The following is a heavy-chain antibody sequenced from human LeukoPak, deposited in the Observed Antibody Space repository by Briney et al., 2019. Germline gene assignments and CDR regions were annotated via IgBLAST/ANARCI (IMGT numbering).Heavy chain of an antibody. Sequence: SSETLSLTCTVSGGSISSSSYYWGRIRQPPGKGLEWIGSIYHSGSTYYNPSLKSRVTISVDTSKNQFSLKLSSVTAADTAVYYCAREGGYCSGGSCYHNTGFYLNWGQGTLVTVSS. CDR3: AREGGYCSGGSCYHNTGFYLN. J-gene: IGHJ4*02. CDR2: IYHSGST. CDR1: GGSISSSSYY. V-gene: IGHV4-39*07. D-gene: IGHD2-15*01.